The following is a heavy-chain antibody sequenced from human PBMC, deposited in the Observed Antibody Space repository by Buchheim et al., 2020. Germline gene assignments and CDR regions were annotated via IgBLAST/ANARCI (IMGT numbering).Heavy chain of an antibody. D-gene: IGHD6-6*01. CDR3: ATLEYSSSERLNWFDP. J-gene: IGHJ5*02. CDR1: GFTFSSYA. V-gene: IGHV3-30-3*01. CDR2: ISYDGSNK. Sequence: QVQLVESGGGLVQPGRSLRLSCAASGFTFSSYAMHWVRQAPGKGLEWVAVISYDGSNKYYADSVKGRFTISRDNSKNTLYLQMNSLRAEDTAVYYCATLEYSSSERLNWFDPWGQGTL.